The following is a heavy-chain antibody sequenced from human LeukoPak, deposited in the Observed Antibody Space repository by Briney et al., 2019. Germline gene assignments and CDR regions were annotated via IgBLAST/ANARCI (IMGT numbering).Heavy chain of an antibody. Sequence: GWSLRLSCAASGFTFSSYSMNWVRQAPGKGLEWISSISSSSNYIYYADSLKGRFTISRDNSKKTLYLQMDSLRAEDTAVYCCARAHQNRAFFDYWGQGTLVTVSS. CDR1: GFTFSSYS. D-gene: IGHD2/OR15-2a*01. J-gene: IGHJ4*02. CDR3: ARAHQNRAFFDY. V-gene: IGHV3-21*01. CDR2: ISSSSNYI.